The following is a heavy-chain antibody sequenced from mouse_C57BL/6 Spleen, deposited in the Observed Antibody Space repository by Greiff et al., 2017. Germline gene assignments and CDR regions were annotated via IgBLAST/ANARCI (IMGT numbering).Heavy chain of an antibody. Sequence: EVQLMESGGGLVKPGGSLKLSCAASGFTFSSYAMSWVRQTPEQRLEWIATISHGGSYTYYPHNLQGRFTISRSTSTNNLYLQMSHLKSEDTAMYYCAREAMITGYYFDYWGQGTTLTVSS. J-gene: IGHJ2*01. CDR1: GFTFSSYA. D-gene: IGHD2-4*01. V-gene: IGHV5-4*01. CDR3: AREAMITGYYFDY. CDR2: ISHGGSYT.